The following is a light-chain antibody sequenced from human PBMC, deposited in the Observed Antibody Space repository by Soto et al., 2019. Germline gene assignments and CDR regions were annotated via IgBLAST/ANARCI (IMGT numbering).Light chain of an antibody. CDR3: HQYGYGADT. V-gene: IGKV3-20*01. CDR1: QSVRSNY. Sequence: VVLTQSPGALSLSPGERATLSCRASQSVRSNYLAWYQQQPGQAPRLLIFGASTRATGIPDRFSGSGSGTDFTLTISRLEPDDSAVYICHQYGYGADTFGQGTRLEIK. J-gene: IGKJ2*01. CDR2: GAS.